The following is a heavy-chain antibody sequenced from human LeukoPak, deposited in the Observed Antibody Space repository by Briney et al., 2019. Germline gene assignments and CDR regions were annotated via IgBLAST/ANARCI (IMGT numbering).Heavy chain of an antibody. V-gene: IGHV3-21*01. CDR2: ISSSSSYI. CDR3: ARGSHRDGSAFDI. J-gene: IGHJ3*02. CDR1: GFTFSSYS. D-gene: IGHD5-24*01. Sequence: GGSLRLSCAASGFTFSSYSMNWVRQAPGKGLEWVSSISSSSSYIYYADSVKGRFTISRDNAKNSLYLQMNSLRAEDTAVYYCARGSHRDGSAFDIWGQGTMVTVSS.